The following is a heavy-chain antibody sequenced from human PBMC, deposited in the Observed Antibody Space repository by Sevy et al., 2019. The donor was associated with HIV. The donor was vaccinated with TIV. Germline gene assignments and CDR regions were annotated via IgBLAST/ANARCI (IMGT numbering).Heavy chain of an antibody. CDR3: AREVGRFIDSRDPSHYGMDV. Sequence: SQTLSLTCTVSGGSISSYYWSWIRQPAGKGLEWIGRIYTSGSTNYNPSLKSRVTMSVDTSKNQFSLKLSSVTAADTAVYYCAREVGRFIDSRDPSHYGMDVWGQGTTVTVSS. J-gene: IGHJ6*02. CDR2: IYTSGST. D-gene: IGHD3-3*01. CDR1: GGSISSYY. V-gene: IGHV4-4*07.